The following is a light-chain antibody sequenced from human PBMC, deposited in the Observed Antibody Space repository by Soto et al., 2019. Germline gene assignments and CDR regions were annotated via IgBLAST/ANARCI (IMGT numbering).Light chain of an antibody. Sequence: EIVLTQSPGTLSLSPGERATLSCRASQSVSSSYLAWYQQKPGQAPRLLIYGASSRATGIPDRFSGSGSGTYFTLTISRLASEDFAVYYCQQYGSSPPSYTFGQGTKLEIK. V-gene: IGKV3-20*01. CDR3: QQYGSSPPSYT. J-gene: IGKJ2*01. CDR1: QSVSSSY. CDR2: GAS.